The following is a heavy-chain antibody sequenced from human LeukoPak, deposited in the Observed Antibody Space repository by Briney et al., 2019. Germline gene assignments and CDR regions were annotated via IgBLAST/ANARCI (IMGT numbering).Heavy chain of an antibody. CDR3: ARVERQGRGVIMIVFDY. CDR1: GYTFTAYY. J-gene: IGHJ4*02. D-gene: IGHD3-10*01. CDR2: INPISGGT. Sequence: GASVKVSCKTSGYTFTAYYTHWVRQAPGQGLEWMGWINPISGGTDYAQNFQGRVTMTRDTSISTVYMELSRLRSDDTAVYYCARVERQGRGVIMIVFDYWGQGTLVTVSS. V-gene: IGHV1-2*02.